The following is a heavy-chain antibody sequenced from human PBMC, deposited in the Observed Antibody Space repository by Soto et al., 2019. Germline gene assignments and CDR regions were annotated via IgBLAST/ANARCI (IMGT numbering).Heavy chain of an antibody. CDR1: GGTFSSYA. CDR3: VRVVAIPGYSDY. CDR2: IVPIVDTA. Sequence: SVKVSCKTSGGTFSSYAISWVRQAPGQGLEWMGGIVPIVDTATYAQKFQGRVTITADESTSTAYMELSRLRSDDTAVYYCVRVVAIPGYSDYWGQCTLVSVSS. J-gene: IGHJ4*02. V-gene: IGHV1-69*13. D-gene: IGHD2-15*01.